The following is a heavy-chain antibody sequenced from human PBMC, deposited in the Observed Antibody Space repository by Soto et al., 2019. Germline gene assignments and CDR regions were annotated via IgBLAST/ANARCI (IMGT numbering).Heavy chain of an antibody. V-gene: IGHV3-23*01. D-gene: IGHD2-15*01. CDR1: GFTFGNYA. J-gene: IGHJ5*02. CDR3: AKDRGPYCSGGICYPPSWFDP. CDR2: ITGIDGRA. Sequence: GGSLRLSCVGSGFTFGNYAMSWVRQAPGKGLEWVSSITGIDGRAYYADSVKGRFTISRDNPKNTLYLQMNNLRAEDTAMFYCAKDRGPYCSGGICYPPSWFDPWGQGTQVTVSS.